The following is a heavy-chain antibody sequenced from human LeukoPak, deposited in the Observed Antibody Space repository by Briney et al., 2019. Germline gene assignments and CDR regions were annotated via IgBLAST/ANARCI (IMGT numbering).Heavy chain of an antibody. J-gene: IGHJ4*02. CDR3: AVTHSYPSDY. V-gene: IGHV1-58*02. D-gene: IGHD5-18*01. CDR1: GFTFTSSA. Sequence: SVKDSCKGSGFTFTSSAMQWVRQAREQRLEWIGWIVVGSGNTNYAQKFQERVTITRDMSTSTAYMELSSLRSEDTAVYYCAVTHSYPSDYWGQGTLVTVSS. CDR2: IVVGSGNT.